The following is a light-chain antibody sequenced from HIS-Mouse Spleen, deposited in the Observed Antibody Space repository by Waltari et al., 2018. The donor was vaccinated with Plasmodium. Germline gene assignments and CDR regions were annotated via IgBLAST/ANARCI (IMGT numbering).Light chain of an antibody. CDR3: YSTDSSGNHRV. J-gene: IGLJ3*02. Sequence: SYELTQPPSASVSPGHSARIPCPGAALPKKYAFWYQQKSGQAPVLVIYEDSKRPSGIPERFSGSSSGTMATLTISGAQVEDEADYYCYSTDSSGNHRVFGGGTKLTVL. V-gene: IGLV3-10*01. CDR1: ALPKKY. CDR2: EDS.